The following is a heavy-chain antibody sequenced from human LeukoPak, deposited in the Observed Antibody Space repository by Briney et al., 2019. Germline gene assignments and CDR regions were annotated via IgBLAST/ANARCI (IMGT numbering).Heavy chain of an antibody. CDR1: GYTFTGYY. CDR2: INPNSGGT. Sequence: ASVKVSFKASGYTFTGYYMHWVRQAPGQGLEWMGWINPNSGGTNYAQKFQGRVTMTRDTSISTAYMELSRLRSDDTAVYYCARSGYVPSSDAFDIWGQGTMVTVSS. D-gene: IGHD3-16*01. CDR3: ARSGYVPSSDAFDI. J-gene: IGHJ3*02. V-gene: IGHV1-2*02.